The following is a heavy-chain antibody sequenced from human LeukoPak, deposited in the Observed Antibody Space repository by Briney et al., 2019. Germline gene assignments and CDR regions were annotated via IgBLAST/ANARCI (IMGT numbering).Heavy chain of an antibody. D-gene: IGHD3-22*01. CDR2: ISSSGGST. CDR3: AKGYYYDNSGLWGS. CDR1: GFTFSSYA. Sequence: GGSLRLSCAASGFTFSSYAMSWVRQAPGKGLEWVSAISSSGGSTYYADSVKGRFTISRDNSKNTLYLQMNSLRAEDTAVYYCAKGYYYDNSGLWGSWGQGTLVRVSS. J-gene: IGHJ5*02. V-gene: IGHV3-23*01.